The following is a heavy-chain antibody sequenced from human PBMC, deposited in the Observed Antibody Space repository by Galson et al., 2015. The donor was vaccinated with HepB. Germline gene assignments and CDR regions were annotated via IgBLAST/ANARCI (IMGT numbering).Heavy chain of an antibody. Sequence: SVKVSCKASGYTFTSYAMHWVRQAPGQRLEWMGWINAGNGNTKYSQKFQGRVTITRDTSASIAYMELSSLRSEDTAVYYCAKVNGDYAGWFDPWGQGTLVTVSS. CDR3: AKVNGDYAGWFDP. J-gene: IGHJ5*02. CDR1: GYTFTSYA. CDR2: INAGNGNT. V-gene: IGHV1-3*01. D-gene: IGHD4-17*01.